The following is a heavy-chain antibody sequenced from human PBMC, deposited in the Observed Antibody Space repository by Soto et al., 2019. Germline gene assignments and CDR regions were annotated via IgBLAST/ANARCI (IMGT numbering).Heavy chain of an antibody. D-gene: IGHD2-15*01. Sequence: EVQLVESGGGLIQPGGSLRLSCAASGFIVSSNYMSWVRQAPGKGLEWVSVIYSGGSTYYADSVKGRFTISRDNSKNTLYLQMNSLRAEDTAVYYCARGYCSGGSCYAEYFQHWGQGTLVTVSS. CDR1: GFIVSSNY. V-gene: IGHV3-53*01. CDR3: ARGYCSGGSCYAEYFQH. J-gene: IGHJ1*01. CDR2: IYSGGST.